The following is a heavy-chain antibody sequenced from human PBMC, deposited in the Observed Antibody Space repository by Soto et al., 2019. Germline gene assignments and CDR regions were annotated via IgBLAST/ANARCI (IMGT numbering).Heavy chain of an antibody. CDR2: IDWDDDK. J-gene: IGHJ6*02. D-gene: IGHD4-17*01. CDR3: ARIVNGDYVSYYYYGMDV. V-gene: IGHV2-70*11. Sequence: SGPTLVNPTQTLTLTCTFSGFSLSTSGMCVSWIRQPPGKALEWLARIDWDDDKYYSTSLKTRLTISKDTSKNQVVLTMTNMDPVDTATYYCARIVNGDYVSYYYYGMDVWGQGTTDTVSS. CDR1: GFSLSTSGMC.